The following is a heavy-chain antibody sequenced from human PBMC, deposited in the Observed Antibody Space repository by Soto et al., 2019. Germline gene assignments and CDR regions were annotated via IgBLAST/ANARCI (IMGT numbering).Heavy chain of an antibody. CDR3: ASLPDIAIVIPADY. V-gene: IGHV4-39*01. CDR1: GGSISSSSYY. J-gene: IGHJ4*02. Sequence: SETLSLTCTVSGGSISSSSYYWGWIRQPPGKGLEWVGTIYYSGSTYYNPSLRSRVTISVDSSKNQFSLKLNSVTAADTAFYYCASLPDIAIVIPADYWGQGTLVTVSS. D-gene: IGHD2-15*01. CDR2: IYYSGST.